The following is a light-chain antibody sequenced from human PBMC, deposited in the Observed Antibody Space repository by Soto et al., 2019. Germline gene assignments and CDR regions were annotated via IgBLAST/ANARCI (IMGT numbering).Light chain of an antibody. CDR1: SGDVGTYNL. CDR2: ESS. V-gene: IGLV2-23*01. J-gene: IGLJ3*02. CDR3: CSFAHRSTLV. Sequence: QSALTQPASVSGSPGQSITISCTGTSGDVGTYNLVSWYQHHPGKAPQLMIYESSKRPSGVSNRFSGSRSGNTASLTISRLQAEDEADYYCCSFAHRSTLVFGGGTKLTVL.